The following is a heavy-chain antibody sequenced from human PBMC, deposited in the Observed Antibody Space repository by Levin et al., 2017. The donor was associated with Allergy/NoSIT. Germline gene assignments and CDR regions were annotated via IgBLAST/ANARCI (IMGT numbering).Heavy chain of an antibody. Sequence: PGGSLRLSCAASGFTFSSYAMSWVRQAPGKGLEWVSAISGSGGSTYYADSVKGRFTISRDNSKNTLYLQMNSLRAEDTAVYYCAKDSFSVYCSGGSCYDWFDPWGQGTLVTVSS. D-gene: IGHD2-15*01. V-gene: IGHV3-23*01. CDR3: AKDSFSVYCSGGSCYDWFDP. CDR2: ISGSGGST. J-gene: IGHJ5*02. CDR1: GFTFSSYA.